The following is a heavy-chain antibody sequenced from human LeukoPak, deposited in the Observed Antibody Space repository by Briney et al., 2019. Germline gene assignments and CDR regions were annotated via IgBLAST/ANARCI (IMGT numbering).Heavy chain of an antibody. CDR1: GGTFSSYA. D-gene: IGHD3-22*01. CDR2: IIPIFGTA. Sequence: SVKVSCKASGGTFSSYAISWVRQAPGQGLEWMGGIIPIFGTANYAQKFQGRVTITADESTSTAYMELSSLRSEDTAVYYCARAHSSDYYDSSGYYRNWGQGTLVTVSS. CDR3: ARAHSSDYYDSSGYYRN. J-gene: IGHJ4*02. V-gene: IGHV1-69*13.